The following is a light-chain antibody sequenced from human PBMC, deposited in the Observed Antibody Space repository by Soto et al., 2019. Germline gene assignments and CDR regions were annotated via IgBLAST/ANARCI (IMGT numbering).Light chain of an antibody. J-gene: IGKJ1*01. CDR1: QSISTW. CDR2: DAS. CDR3: QQYNSYWT. V-gene: IGKV1-5*01. Sequence: DIQMTQSPSSLSASVGDRVTITCRASQSISTWLAWYQQKPGKAPKLLIYDASSLETGVPSRFSGSGSGTEFTPTISSLQPDDFAMYYCQQYNSYWTFGQGTKVEIK.